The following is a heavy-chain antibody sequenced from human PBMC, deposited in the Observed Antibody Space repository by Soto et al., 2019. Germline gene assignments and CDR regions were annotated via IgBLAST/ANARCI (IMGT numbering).Heavy chain of an antibody. CDR2: ISAHAGFT. D-gene: IGHD3-3*01. CDR3: ARVHISAAGVGVDY. V-gene: IGHV1-18*01. CDR1: GYLFPSFG. J-gene: IGHJ4*02. Sequence: QVQLVQSGPELKMTGASVKVSCTASGYLFPSFGVSWVRQAPGQGLEWVGWISAHAGFTNYEQKFRGRDTMSTHSSVATAYVEVRNLRPDDTAVYFCARVHISAAGVGVDYWGQGTLVTVSS.